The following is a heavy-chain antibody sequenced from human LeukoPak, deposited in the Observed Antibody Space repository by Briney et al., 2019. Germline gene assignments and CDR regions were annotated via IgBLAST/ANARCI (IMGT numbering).Heavy chain of an antibody. CDR2: IKKDGSEK. Sequence: TGGSLRLSCGASGFTFSSSWMSWVRQAPGKGLEWVANIKKDGSEKYYVDSVKGRFTISRDNAKNLVYLQMDSLRVEDTAVYYCARIRTALAGVDYWGQGTLVTVSS. CDR1: GFTFSSSW. J-gene: IGHJ4*02. V-gene: IGHV3-7*01. CDR3: ARIRTALAGVDY. D-gene: IGHD5-18*01.